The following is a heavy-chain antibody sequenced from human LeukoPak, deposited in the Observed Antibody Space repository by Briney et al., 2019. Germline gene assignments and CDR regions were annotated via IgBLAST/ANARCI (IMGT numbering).Heavy chain of an antibody. Sequence: ASVTVSCQASGGTFSSYAISWVRQAPGQGLEWMAGIIPIFGTANYVQEFQGRVTITADESTSTAYMELSSLRSEDTAVYYCARSTSVRGLLNRLNYFDYWGQGTLVTVSS. V-gene: IGHV1-69*01. J-gene: IGHJ4*02. CDR1: GGTFSSYA. CDR2: IIPIFGTA. D-gene: IGHD3-10*01. CDR3: ARSTSVRGLLNRLNYFDY.